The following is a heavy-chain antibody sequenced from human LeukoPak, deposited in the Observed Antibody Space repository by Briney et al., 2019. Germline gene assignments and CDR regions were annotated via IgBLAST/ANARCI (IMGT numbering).Heavy chain of an antibody. CDR3: AKDWGDSSGYYYLKLDYFDY. D-gene: IGHD3-22*01. Sequence: GGSLRLSCAASGFTFSSYAMSWVRQAPGKGLEWVSAISGSGGSTYYADSVKGRFTISRDNSKYTLYLQMNSLRAEDTAVYYCAKDWGDSSGYYYLKLDYFDYWGQGTLVTVSS. CDR1: GFTFSSYA. J-gene: IGHJ4*02. CDR2: ISGSGGST. V-gene: IGHV3-23*01.